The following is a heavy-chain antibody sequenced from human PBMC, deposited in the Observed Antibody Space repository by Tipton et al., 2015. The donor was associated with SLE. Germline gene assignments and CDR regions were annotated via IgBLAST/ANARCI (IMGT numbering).Heavy chain of an antibody. D-gene: IGHD3-3*01. CDR2: IYTSGST. J-gene: IGHJ4*02. Sequence: TLSLTCSVSGGSVSSGNSYWSWIRQPAGKGLEWIAYIYTSGSTNYNPSLKSRVTISVDTSKNQFSLKLTSVTAADTAVYYCGRDPSRNRWSGSYSDYWGQGALVTVSS. V-gene: IGHV4-61*09. CDR3: GRDPSRNRWSGSYSDY. CDR1: GGSVSSGNSY.